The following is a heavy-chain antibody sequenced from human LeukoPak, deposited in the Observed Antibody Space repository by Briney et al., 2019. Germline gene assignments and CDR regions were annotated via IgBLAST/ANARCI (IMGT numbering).Heavy chain of an antibody. D-gene: IGHD1-14*01. J-gene: IGHJ4*02. CDR1: GFTFSNYM. V-gene: IGHV3-30*04. CDR3: ARVQGGGFRTADY. Sequence: PGGSLRLSCAASGFTFSNYMMHWVRQAPGKGLDWVAVILEDGSIQYYADSVKGRFTISRDNSKNTLFLQMNSLRGEDTAMYYCARVQGGGFRTADYWGQGTLVTVSS. CDR2: ILEDGSIQ.